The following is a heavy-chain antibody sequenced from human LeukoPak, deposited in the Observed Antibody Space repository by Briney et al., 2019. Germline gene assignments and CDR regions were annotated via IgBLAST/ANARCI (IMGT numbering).Heavy chain of an antibody. J-gene: IGHJ4*02. Sequence: SETESLLCIISGGSISSYYWSWIRQPPGKGLEWIGYIYYSGSTEYNPSLKSRVTISVDTSMNQFSLKLSSVTAADTAVYYCARGGWLKSFNFKFDYWGRGTLVTVSS. CDR1: GGSISSYY. D-gene: IGHD5-24*01. CDR3: ARGGWLKSFNFKFDY. V-gene: IGHV4-59*01. CDR2: IYYSGST.